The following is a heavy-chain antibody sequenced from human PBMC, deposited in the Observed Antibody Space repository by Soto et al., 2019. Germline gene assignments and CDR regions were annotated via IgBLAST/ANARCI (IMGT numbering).Heavy chain of an antibody. CDR3: ACRPTKTVPPYYYDSSGFLYYYYGMDV. Sequence: GASVKLSCKASGYTFTSYAISWVRQAPGQGLEWMGGIIPIFGTANYAQKFQGRVTITADESTSTAYMELSSLRSEDTAVYYCACRPTKTVPPYYYDSSGFLYYYYGMDVWGQGTTVTVSS. CDR2: IIPIFGTA. CDR1: GYTFTSYA. D-gene: IGHD3-22*01. J-gene: IGHJ6*02. V-gene: IGHV1-69*13.